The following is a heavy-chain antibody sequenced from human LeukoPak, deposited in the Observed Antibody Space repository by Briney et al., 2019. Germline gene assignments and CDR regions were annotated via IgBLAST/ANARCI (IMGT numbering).Heavy chain of an antibody. CDR1: GGSISSYY. V-gene: IGHV4-59*01. J-gene: IGHJ4*02. CDR3: ARGEGYSYGLDY. Sequence: SETLSLTCTVSGGSISSYYWSWIRQPPGKGLEWIGYIYYSGSTNYNPSLKRRVTISVDTSKNQFSLKLSSVTAADTAVYYCARGEGYSYGLDYWGQGTLVTVSS. CDR2: IYYSGST. D-gene: IGHD5-18*01.